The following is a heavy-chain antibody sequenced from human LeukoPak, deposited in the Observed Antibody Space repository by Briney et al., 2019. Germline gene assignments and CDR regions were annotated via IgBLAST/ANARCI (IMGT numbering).Heavy chain of an antibody. CDR1: GFTFDDYA. J-gene: IGHJ6*03. D-gene: IGHD5-18*01. Sequence: GGSLRLSCAASGFTFDDYAMHWVRQAPGKGLEWVSGISWNSGSIGYADSVKGRFTISRDNAKNSLYLQMNSLRAEDTALYYCAKAQTAMFPFGYMDVWGKGTTVTISS. CDR2: ISWNSGSI. V-gene: IGHV3-9*01. CDR3: AKAQTAMFPFGYMDV.